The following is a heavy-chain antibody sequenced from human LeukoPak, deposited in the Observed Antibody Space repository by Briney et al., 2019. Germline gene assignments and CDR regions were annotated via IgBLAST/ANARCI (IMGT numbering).Heavy chain of an antibody. CDR1: GGSISSYY. CDR3: ARGRGYSYGYSASFRWFDP. D-gene: IGHD5-18*01. Sequence: KTSETLSLTCTVSGGSISSYYWSWIRQPPGKGLEWIGYIYYSGSTYYNPSLKSRVTISVDTSKNQFSLKLSSVTAADTAVYYCARGRGYSYGYSASFRWFDPWGQGTLVTVSS. CDR2: IYYSGST. J-gene: IGHJ5*02. V-gene: IGHV4-59*12.